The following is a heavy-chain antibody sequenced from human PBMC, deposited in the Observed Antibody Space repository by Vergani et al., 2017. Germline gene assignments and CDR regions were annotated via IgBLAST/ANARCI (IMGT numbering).Heavy chain of an antibody. CDR1: GFTFSSYR. V-gene: IGHV3-48*01. CDR3: ARQPGYSSSWYLALDY. D-gene: IGHD6-13*01. CDR2: ISSSSSTI. J-gene: IGHJ4*02. Sequence: EVQLVESGGGLVQPGGSLRLSCAASGFTFSSYRMNWVRQATGKGLEWVSYISSSSSTIYYADSVKGRFTISRDNAKNLLYLQMNSLRAEDTAVYYCARQPGYSSSWYLALDYWGQGTLVIVSA.